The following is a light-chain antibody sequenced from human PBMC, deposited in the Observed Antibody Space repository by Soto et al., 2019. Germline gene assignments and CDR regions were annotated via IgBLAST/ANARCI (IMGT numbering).Light chain of an antibody. CDR1: SSNIGAGYD. V-gene: IGLV1-40*01. CDR3: QSYDSSPSGWDVV. CDR2: GNS. Sequence: QSVLTQPPSVSGAPGQRVTISCTRSSSNIGAGYDVHWYQQLPGTAPKLLIYGNSNRPSGVPDRFSGSKSGTSASLAITGLQAEDEADYYCQSYDSSPSGWDVVFGGGTKLTVL. J-gene: IGLJ2*01.